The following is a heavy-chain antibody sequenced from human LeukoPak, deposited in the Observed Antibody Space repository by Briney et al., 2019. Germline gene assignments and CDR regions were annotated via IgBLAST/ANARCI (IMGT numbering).Heavy chain of an antibody. CDR3: ARDYYSRFDP. J-gene: IGHJ5*02. CDR1: GGSISSGSYY. CDR2: IYYSGST. D-gene: IGHD2-21*02. V-gene: IGHV4-61*10. Sequence: SETLSLTCTVSGGSISSGSYYWSWIRQPAGKGLEWIGYIYYSGSTNYNPSLKSRVTISVDTSKNQLSLKLSSVTAADTAVYYCARDYYSRFDPWGQGTLVTVSS.